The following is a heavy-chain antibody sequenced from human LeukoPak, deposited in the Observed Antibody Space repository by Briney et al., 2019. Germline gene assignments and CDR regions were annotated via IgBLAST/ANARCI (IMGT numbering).Heavy chain of an antibody. CDR1: GVTFSSYA. CDR3: ARSGTVMVTVDY. Sequence: GGSLRLSCAASGVTFSSYAMTWVRQAPGKGLQWVSSSSVNGGTTYYADSVKGRFTISRDSSKNPLYLQMNSLRAEDTAVYYCARSGTVMVTVDYWGQGTLVTVSS. D-gene: IGHD5-18*01. J-gene: IGHJ4*02. CDR2: SSVNGGTT. V-gene: IGHV3-23*01.